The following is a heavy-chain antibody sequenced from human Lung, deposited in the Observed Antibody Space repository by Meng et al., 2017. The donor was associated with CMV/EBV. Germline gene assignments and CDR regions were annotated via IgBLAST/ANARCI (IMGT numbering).Heavy chain of an antibody. Sequence: QITLKESGPTLVKPTQTLTRTCTGXXFSLSTSGVGVGWIRQPPGKALEWLALIYWHDDKRYSPSLKSRLTITKDTSKNQVVLTMTNMDPVDTGTYYCAHSAYYYDTSAYYYIFDYWGQGTRVTVSS. CDR3: AHSAYYYDTSAYYYIFDY. CDR1: XFSLSTSGVG. J-gene: IGHJ4*02. CDR2: IYWHDDK. D-gene: IGHD3-22*01. V-gene: IGHV2-5*01.